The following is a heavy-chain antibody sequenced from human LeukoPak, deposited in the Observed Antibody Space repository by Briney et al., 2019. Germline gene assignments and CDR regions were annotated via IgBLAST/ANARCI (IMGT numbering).Heavy chain of an antibody. CDR1: GYTLTELS. D-gene: IGHD1-26*01. Sequence: ASVKVSCKVSGYTLTELSMHWVRQAPGKGLEWMGGFDPEDGETIYAQKFQGRVIMTEDTSTDTAYMELSSLRSEDTAVYYCATVRGVVGATSAFDIWGQGTMVTVSS. J-gene: IGHJ3*02. CDR3: ATVRGVVGATSAFDI. CDR2: FDPEDGET. V-gene: IGHV1-24*01.